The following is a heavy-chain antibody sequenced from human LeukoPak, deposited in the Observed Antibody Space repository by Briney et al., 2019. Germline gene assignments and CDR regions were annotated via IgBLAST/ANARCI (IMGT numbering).Heavy chain of an antibody. CDR2: IYYSGST. CDR3: ARVKQWLVGGFDY. J-gene: IGHJ4*02. Sequence: LRLSCTASGFTFDDYAMHWIRQPPGKGLEWIGYIYYSGSTYYNPSLKSRVTISVDTSKNQFSLKLSSVTAADTAVYYCARVKQWLVGGFDYWGQGTLVTVSS. CDR1: GFTFDDYA. V-gene: IGHV4-30-4*08. D-gene: IGHD6-19*01.